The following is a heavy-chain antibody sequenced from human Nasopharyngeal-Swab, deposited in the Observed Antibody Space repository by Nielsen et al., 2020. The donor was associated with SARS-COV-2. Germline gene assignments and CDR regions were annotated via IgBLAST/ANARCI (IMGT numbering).Heavy chain of an antibody. J-gene: IGHJ4*02. CDR1: GFTFSDAW. CDR3: VTDCGGF. Sequence: GESLKISCAAPGFTFSDAWMSWVRQAPGKGLEWVGRIKSETDGGTTDYAAPVKGRFTISRDDSKNTLHLQLNSLNTEDTAMYYCVTDCGGFWGQGTLVTVSS. V-gene: IGHV3-15*01. D-gene: IGHD2-21*01. CDR2: IKSETDGGTT.